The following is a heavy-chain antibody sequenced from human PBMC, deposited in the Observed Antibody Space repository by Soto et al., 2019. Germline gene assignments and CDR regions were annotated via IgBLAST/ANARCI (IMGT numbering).Heavy chain of an antibody. Sequence: EVQLVQSGAEVKKPGESLRISCKGSGYSFTSYWISWVRQMPGQGLEWLGRIDPSDSYTNYSPSFQGHVTISADKSISTAYLQGSSLKASDTAMYYCARLQAAAGDNDLTFDYWGQGTLVTVSS. CDR3: ARLQAAAGDNDLTFDY. CDR2: IDPSDSYT. D-gene: IGHD6-13*01. V-gene: IGHV5-10-1*01. J-gene: IGHJ4*02. CDR1: GYSFTSYW.